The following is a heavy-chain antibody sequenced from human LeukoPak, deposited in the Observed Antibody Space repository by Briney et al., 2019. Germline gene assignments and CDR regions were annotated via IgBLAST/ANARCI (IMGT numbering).Heavy chain of an antibody. CDR1: AFTFSSYA. CDR3: ARGAYYYED. J-gene: IGHJ4*02. V-gene: IGHV3-48*01. D-gene: IGHD3-22*01. CDR2: ISSSSSTI. Sequence: GGSLRLSCAASAFTFSSYAMNWVRQAPGKGLEWVSYISSSSSTIYYADSVKGRFTISRDNAKNSLYLQMNSLRAEDTAVYYCARGAYYYEDWGQGTLVTVSS.